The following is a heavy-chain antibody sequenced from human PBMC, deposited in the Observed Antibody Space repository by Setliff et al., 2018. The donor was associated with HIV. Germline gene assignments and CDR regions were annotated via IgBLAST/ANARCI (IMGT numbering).Heavy chain of an antibody. Sequence: TGGSLRLSCAASGFTFNDYAMHWVRQAPGKGLEWVAVIWHDGSNQYYADSVKGRFTISRDNSRNTLFLQMNNLRPEDTATYYCVRDPIEGYYNFWSGPNFDYWGQGTLVTVSS. CDR3: VRDPIEGYYNFWSGPNFDY. CDR2: IWHDGSNQ. J-gene: IGHJ4*02. V-gene: IGHV3-33*01. D-gene: IGHD3-3*01. CDR1: GFTFNDYA.